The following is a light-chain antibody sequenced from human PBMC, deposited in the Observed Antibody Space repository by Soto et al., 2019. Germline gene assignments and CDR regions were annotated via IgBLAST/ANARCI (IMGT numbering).Light chain of an antibody. V-gene: IGKV1-5*03. CDR2: KTS. J-gene: IGKJ4*01. CDR1: QSVSPW. CDR3: QQYNSSALT. Sequence: DIQMTQSPSTLGASVGDTVTISCRASQSVSPWLAWYQQKPGKAPKLLIYKTSRLQSGVPSRFSGSGSGTDFTLKISSLQPDDFAIYYCQQYNSSALTCSGGTTVDIK.